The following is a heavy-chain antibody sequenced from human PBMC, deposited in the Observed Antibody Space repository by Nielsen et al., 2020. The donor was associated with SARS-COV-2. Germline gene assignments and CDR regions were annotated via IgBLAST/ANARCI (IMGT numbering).Heavy chain of an antibody. CDR2: INTDGSRS. D-gene: IGHD3-22*01. CDR1: GFTFGSYY. CDR3: VRARDDGYYYDTGPFDY. V-gene: IGHV3-74*01. J-gene: IGHJ4*02. Sequence: GESLKISCAGSGFTFGSYYMNWVRQAPGKGLMWVSRINTDGSRSAYADSVEGRFTISRDNARDTVYLQMNSLSAEDTAVYYCVRARDDGYYYDTGPFDYWGQGALVTVSS.